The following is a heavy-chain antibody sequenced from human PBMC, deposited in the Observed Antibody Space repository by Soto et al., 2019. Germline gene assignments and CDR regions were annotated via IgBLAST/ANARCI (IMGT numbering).Heavy chain of an antibody. J-gene: IGHJ4*02. D-gene: IGHD2-21*02. CDR1: GGSINSGDYS. CDR3: VRVRDCGGDCYYFDY. V-gene: IGHV4-30-2*01. CDR2: IYHSGST. Sequence: SETLSLTCAVSGGSINSGDYSWSWIRQPPGKGLEWIGYIYHSGSTYYKSSLKSRVTISVDRSKNQFSLKLSFVTAADTAVYYCVRVRDCGGDCYYFDYWGQGNLVTVSS.